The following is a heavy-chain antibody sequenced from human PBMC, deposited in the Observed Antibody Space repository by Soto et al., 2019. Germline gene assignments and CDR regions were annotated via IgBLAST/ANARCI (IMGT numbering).Heavy chain of an antibody. V-gene: IGHV3-23*01. J-gene: IGHJ4*02. CDR2: ISGSGGST. D-gene: IGHD5-18*01. Sequence: PGGSLRLSCAASGFTFSSYAMSWVRQAPGKGLEWVSAISGSGGSTYYADSVKGRFTISRDNSKNTLYLQMNSLRAEDTAVYYCAKILWPTNTAMVHAWQKEQQPSDYWGQGTLVTVSS. CDR1: GFTFSSYA. CDR3: AKILWPTNTAMVHAWQKEQQPSDY.